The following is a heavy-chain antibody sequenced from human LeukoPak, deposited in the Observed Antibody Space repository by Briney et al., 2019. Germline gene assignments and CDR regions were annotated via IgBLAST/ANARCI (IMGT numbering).Heavy chain of an antibody. CDR1: GYTFTSYY. V-gene: IGHV1-46*01. D-gene: IGHD6-13*01. J-gene: IGHJ6*04. CDR3: ASPSSSWNYYYGMDV. Sequence: PPASVKVSCTASGYTFTSYYMHWVRQAPGQGLEWMGIINPSGGSTSYAQKFQGRVTMTRDTSTSTVYMELSSLRPEDTAVYYCASPSSSWNYYYGMDVWGKGTTVTVSS. CDR2: INPSGGST.